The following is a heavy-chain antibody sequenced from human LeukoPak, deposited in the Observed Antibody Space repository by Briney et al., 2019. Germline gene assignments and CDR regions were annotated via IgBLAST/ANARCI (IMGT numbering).Heavy chain of an antibody. J-gene: IGHJ4*02. V-gene: IGHV4-34*01. CDR2: INHSGST. D-gene: IGHD5-18*01. CDR1: GFIFRNYA. Sequence: GSLRLSCAASGFIFRNYAMSWVRQPPGKGLEWVGEINHSGSTNYNPSLKSRVTISVDTSKNQFSLKLSSVTAADTAVYYCARGGGYSYGPPFDYWGQGTLVTVSS. CDR3: ARGGGYSYGPPFDY.